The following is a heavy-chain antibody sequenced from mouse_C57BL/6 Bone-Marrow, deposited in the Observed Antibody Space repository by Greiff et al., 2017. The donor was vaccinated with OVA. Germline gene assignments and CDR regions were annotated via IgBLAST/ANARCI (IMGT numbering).Heavy chain of an antibody. CDR3: ARWGVNYDGSRRHDYAMDY. V-gene: IGHV1-85*01. Sequence: QVTLKESGPELVKPGASVKLSCKASGYTFTSYDINWVKQRPGQGLEWIGWIYPRDGSTKYNEKFKGKATLTVDTSSSTAYMELHSLTSEDYAVYFCARWGVNYDGSRRHDYAMDYWGQGTSVTVSS. CDR1: GYTFTSYD. CDR2: IYPRDGST. J-gene: IGHJ4*01. D-gene: IGHD1-1*01.